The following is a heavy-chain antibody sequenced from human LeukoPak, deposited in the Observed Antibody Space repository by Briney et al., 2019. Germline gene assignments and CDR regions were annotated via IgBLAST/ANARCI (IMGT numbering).Heavy chain of an antibody. Sequence: SETLSLTCTVSGGSISSYYWSWIRQPAGKGLEWIGRIYTSGSTNYNPSLKSRVTISVDTSNNQFSLKLSSVTAADTAVYYCASGSLWSGILEYWGQGTLVIVSS. CDR3: ASGSLWSGILEY. D-gene: IGHD3-3*01. V-gene: IGHV4-4*07. CDR1: GGSISSYY. CDR2: IYTSGST. J-gene: IGHJ4*02.